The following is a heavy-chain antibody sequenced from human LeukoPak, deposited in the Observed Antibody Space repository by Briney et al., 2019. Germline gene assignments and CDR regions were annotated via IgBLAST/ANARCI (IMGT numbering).Heavy chain of an antibody. Sequence: GGSLRLSCAASGFTFSSYAMHWVRQAPGKGLEWVAVISYDGSNKYYADSVKGRFTISRDNSKNTLYLQMNSLRAEDTAVYYCAREGYYGSGSYPTDYWGQGTLVTVSS. CDR3: AREGYYGSGSYPTDY. CDR1: GFTFSSYA. D-gene: IGHD3-10*01. V-gene: IGHV3-30-3*01. CDR2: ISYDGSNK. J-gene: IGHJ4*02.